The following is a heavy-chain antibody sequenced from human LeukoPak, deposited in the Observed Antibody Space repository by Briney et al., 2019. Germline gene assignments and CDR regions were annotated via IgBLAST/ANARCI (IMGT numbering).Heavy chain of an antibody. D-gene: IGHD4-17*01. J-gene: IGHJ3*02. CDR3: ARFHGDYDAFDI. Sequence: ASVKVSCKASGYTFTSYDINWVRQAPGQGLEWMGWMNPNSGNTGYAQKFQGRVTITRNTSISTAYMELSSLRSEDTAVYYCARFHGDYDAFDIWGQGTMVTVSS. CDR2: MNPNSGNT. V-gene: IGHV1-8*03. CDR1: GYTFTSYD.